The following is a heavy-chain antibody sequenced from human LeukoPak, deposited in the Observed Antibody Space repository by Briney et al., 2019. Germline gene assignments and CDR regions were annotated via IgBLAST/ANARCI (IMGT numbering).Heavy chain of an antibody. CDR1: GFTFNSYT. CDR3: ARDSAEGFGEGYFDY. CDR2: ISYDGSNK. J-gene: IGHJ4*02. D-gene: IGHD3-10*01. Sequence: PGGSLRLSCAASGFTFNSYTMHWVRQAPGKGLEWVAVISYDGSNKYYADSVKGRFTISRDNSKNTLYLQMNSLRAEDTAVYYCARDSAEGFGEGYFDYWGQGTLVTVSS. V-gene: IGHV3-30-3*01.